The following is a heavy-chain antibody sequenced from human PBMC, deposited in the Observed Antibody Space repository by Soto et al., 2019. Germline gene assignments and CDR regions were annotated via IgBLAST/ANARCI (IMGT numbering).Heavy chain of an antibody. Sequence: PGGSLRLSCEASGFTFSGYWMSWVRQAPGKGLEWVAGIKHDGSVKFYVDSVKGRFTISRDNAKKLLYLQMSGLRAEDTALYYCARAPYINAWYRLDLWGQGTLVTVSS. CDR2: IKHDGSVK. CDR3: ARAPYINAWYRLDL. CDR1: GFTFSGYW. J-gene: IGHJ5*02. D-gene: IGHD6-13*01. V-gene: IGHV3-7*03.